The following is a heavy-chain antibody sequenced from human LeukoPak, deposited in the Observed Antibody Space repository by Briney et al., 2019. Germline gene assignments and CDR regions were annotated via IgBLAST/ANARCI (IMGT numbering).Heavy chain of an antibody. CDR1: GFTLSSYW. Sequence: GGPLRLSCAASGFTLSSYWMRGVRQAPGKGLEGVANIKQDGSEKNYVDSVKRLFTISRDNAKNSLDMQMNSLRAEDTAVYYCARDRWMTVLSYYYYYMDVWGKGTTVTVSS. D-gene: IGHD3-16*01. V-gene: IGHV3-7*01. J-gene: IGHJ6*03. CDR2: IKQDGSEK. CDR3: ARDRWMTVLSYYYYYMDV.